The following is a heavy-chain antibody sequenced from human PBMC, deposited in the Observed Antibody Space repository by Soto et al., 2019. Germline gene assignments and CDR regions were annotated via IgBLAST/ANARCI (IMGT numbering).Heavy chain of an antibody. Sequence: QVQLQESGPGLVKPSQTLSLTCTVSGGSISSGDYYWSWIRQPPGKGLEWIGYIYYSGSTYYNPSPKTRVTISEDTSKIQFSLKLSSVTAADTAVYYCAAHRIIAVVPAPFDYWGHGTVITVSS. D-gene: IGHD2-2*01. CDR3: AAHRIIAVVPAPFDY. CDR1: GGSISSGDYY. CDR2: IYYSGST. J-gene: IGHJ4*01. V-gene: IGHV4-30-4*01.